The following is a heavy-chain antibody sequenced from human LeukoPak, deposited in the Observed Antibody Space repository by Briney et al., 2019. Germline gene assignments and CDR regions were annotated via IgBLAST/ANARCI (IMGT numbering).Heavy chain of an antibody. V-gene: IGHV5-51*01. Sequence: GESLKISCKGSGYSFTSYWIGWVRQMPGKGLEWMGIIYPGDSDTTYSPSFQGQVTISADKSISTAYLQWSSLKASDTAIYYCARHRRGYSYGYDSWGQGTLVTVSS. D-gene: IGHD5-18*01. CDR3: ARHRRGYSYGYDS. CDR2: IYPGDSDT. J-gene: IGHJ4*02. CDR1: GYSFTSYW.